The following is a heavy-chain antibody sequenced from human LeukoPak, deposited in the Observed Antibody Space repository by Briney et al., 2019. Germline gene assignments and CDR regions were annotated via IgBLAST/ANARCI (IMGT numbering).Heavy chain of an antibody. J-gene: IGHJ4*02. CDR2: IKQDGTYK. CDR3: ARGGRDPVVVGATTSGYFDY. Sequence: PGGSLRLSCAASGFSFNNYWMSWVRQAPGKGLEWVSNIKQDGTYKYHVDSVKGRFTISRDNAKNSLYLQMNSLRAEDTAVYYCARGGRDPVVVGATTSGYFDYWGQGTPVTVSS. V-gene: IGHV3-7*02. D-gene: IGHD2-15*01. CDR1: GFSFNNYW.